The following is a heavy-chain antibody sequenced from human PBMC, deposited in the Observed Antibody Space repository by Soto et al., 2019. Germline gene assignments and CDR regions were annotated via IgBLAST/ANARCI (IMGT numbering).Heavy chain of an antibody. CDR2: FDPEDGET. D-gene: IGHD6-19*01. Sequence: ASVKVSCKVSGYTLTELSMHWVRQAPGKGLEWMGGFDPEDGETIYAQKFQGRVTMTEDTSTDTAYMELSSLRSEDTAVYYCATVVRSSGWYYYYYGMAVWGQGTTVTVS. V-gene: IGHV1-24*01. CDR1: GYTLTELS. CDR3: ATVVRSSGWYYYYYGMAV. J-gene: IGHJ6*01.